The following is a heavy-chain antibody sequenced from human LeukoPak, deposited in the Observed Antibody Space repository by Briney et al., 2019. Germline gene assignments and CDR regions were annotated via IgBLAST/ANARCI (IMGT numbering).Heavy chain of an antibody. CDR2: ISSSSSYI. Sequence: GGSLRLSCAASGFTFSSYSMNWVRQAPGEGLEWVSSISSSSSYIYYADSVKGRFTISRDNAKNSLYLQMNSLRAEDTAVYYCAREDRVAGTFDYWGQGTLVTVSS. J-gene: IGHJ4*02. CDR1: GFTFSSYS. V-gene: IGHV3-21*01. CDR3: AREDRVAGTFDY. D-gene: IGHD6-19*01.